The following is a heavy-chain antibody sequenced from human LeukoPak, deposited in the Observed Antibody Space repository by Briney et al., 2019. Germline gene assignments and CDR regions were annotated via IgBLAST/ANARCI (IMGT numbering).Heavy chain of an antibody. D-gene: IGHD3-10*01. CDR3: ARDLGSGYFDL. Sequence: SETLSLTCTVSGGSFSSGDYYWSWIRQPPGKGLEWIGHNYYSGSTYYTPSLKSRVTISVDTSKNQFSLKLSSVTAGDTAVYYCARDLGSGYFDLWGRGTLVTVSS. J-gene: IGHJ2*01. CDR1: GGSFSSGDYY. CDR2: NYYSGST. V-gene: IGHV4-30-4*08.